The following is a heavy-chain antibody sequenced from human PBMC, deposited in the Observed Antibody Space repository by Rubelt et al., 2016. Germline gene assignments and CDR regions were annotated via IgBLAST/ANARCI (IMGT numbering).Heavy chain of an antibody. Sequence: EVQLLESGGGLVQPGGSLRLSCAASGFTFSSYAMSWVRQAPGKGLEWVSAISGSGGSTYYADSVKGRFTISRDKSKNTLYLQMNSLRAEDTAVYYCAKDLDGDGGFDYWGQGTLVTVSS. CDR2: ISGSGGST. J-gene: IGHJ4*02. V-gene: IGHV3-23*01. D-gene: IGHD4-17*01. CDR1: GFTFSSYA. CDR3: AKDLDGDGGFDY.